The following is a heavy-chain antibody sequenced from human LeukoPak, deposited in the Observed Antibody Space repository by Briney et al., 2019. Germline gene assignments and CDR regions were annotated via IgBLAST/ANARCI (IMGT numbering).Heavy chain of an antibody. V-gene: IGHV1-2*02. CDR3: ARAGGRAYYDFWSGYAYGKNRFDP. CDR2: INPNSGST. Sequence: ASVKVSCKASGYTFTGYYMHWVRQAPGQGLEWMGWINPNSGSTNYAQKFQGRVTMTRDTSISTAYMELSRLRSDDTAVYYCARAGGRAYYDFWSGYAYGKNRFDPWGQGTLVTVSS. J-gene: IGHJ5*02. CDR1: GYTFTGYY. D-gene: IGHD3-3*01.